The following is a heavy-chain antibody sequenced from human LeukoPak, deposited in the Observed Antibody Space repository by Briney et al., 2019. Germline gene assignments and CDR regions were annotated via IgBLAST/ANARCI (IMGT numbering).Heavy chain of an antibody. D-gene: IGHD3-16*01. CDR2: ISTGSTTI. CDR1: GFSFSSYS. CDR3: ARVRNGGLDY. J-gene: IGHJ4*02. Sequence: GGSLRLSCAGSGFSFSSYSINWVRQAPGKGLEWVSYISTGSTTIYYADSVKGRFTISRDNAKNSLYLQMNSLRAEDTAVYYCARVRNGGLDYWGQGTLVTVAS. V-gene: IGHV3-48*04.